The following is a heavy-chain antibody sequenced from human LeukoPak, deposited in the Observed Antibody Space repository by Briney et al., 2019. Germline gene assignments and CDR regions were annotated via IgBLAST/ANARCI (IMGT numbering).Heavy chain of an antibody. D-gene: IGHD6-19*01. V-gene: IGHV3-48*04. CDR2: ISSSSDTT. CDR3: ATGYASGWHADFDY. Sequence: PGGSLRLSCATSGFKFNNYDMNWVRQAPGKGLEWVSYISSSSDTTYYADSVEGRFTISRDNAKNSLYLQMNSLRAEDTAVYYCATGYASGWHADFDYWGQGTLVTVSS. J-gene: IGHJ4*02. CDR1: GFKFNNYD.